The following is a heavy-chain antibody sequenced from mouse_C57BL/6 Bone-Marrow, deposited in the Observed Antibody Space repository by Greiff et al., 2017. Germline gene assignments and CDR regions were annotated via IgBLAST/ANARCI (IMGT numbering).Heavy chain of an antibody. Sequence: QVQLQQSGAELARPGASVKLSCKASGYTFTSYGISWVKQRTGQGLEWIGEIYPRSGNTYYNEEFKGKATLTADKSSSTAYMELRSLTSEDSAVYFCARSDLYRFAYWGQGTLVTVSA. CDR3: ARSDLYRFAY. V-gene: IGHV1-81*01. CDR1: GYTFTSYG. CDR2: IYPRSGNT. J-gene: IGHJ3*01.